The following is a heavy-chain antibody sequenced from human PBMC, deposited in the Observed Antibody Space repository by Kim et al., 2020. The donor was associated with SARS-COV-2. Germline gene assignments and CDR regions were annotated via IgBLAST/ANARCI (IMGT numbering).Heavy chain of an antibody. D-gene: IGHD5-18*01. Sequence: GGSLRLSCAASGFTFDDYAMHWVRQAPGKGLEWVSGISWNSGSIGYADSVKGRFTISRDNAKNSLYLQMNSLRAEDTALYYCAKDRGAEYSYGPFDYWGQGTLVTVSS. CDR3: AKDRGAEYSYGPFDY. V-gene: IGHV3-9*01. CDR2: ISWNSGSI. CDR1: GFTFDDYA. J-gene: IGHJ4*02.